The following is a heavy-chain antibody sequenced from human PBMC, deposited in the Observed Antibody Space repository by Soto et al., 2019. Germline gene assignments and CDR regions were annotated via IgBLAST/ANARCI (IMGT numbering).Heavy chain of an antibody. D-gene: IGHD7-27*01. CDR2: ISSSSSYI. J-gene: IGHJ6*02. CDR3: ARDGETDQSYYYYYGMDV. V-gene: IGHV3-21*01. Sequence: EVQLVESGGGLVKPGGSLRLSCAASGFTFSSYSMNWVRQAPGKGLEWVSSISSSSSYIYYADSVKGRFTISRDNAKNSLYLQMNSLRAEDTAVYYCARDGETDQSYYYYYGMDVWGQGTTVTVSS. CDR1: GFTFSSYS.